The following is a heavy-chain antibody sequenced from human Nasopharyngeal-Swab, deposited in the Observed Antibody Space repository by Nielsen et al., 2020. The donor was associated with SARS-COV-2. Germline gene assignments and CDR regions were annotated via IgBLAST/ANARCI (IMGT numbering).Heavy chain of an antibody. CDR2: IYPGDSDT. CDR3: ARHVGYSSSWYPDY. Sequence: GESLKISCKGSGYTFTNYWIGWVRLMSGKGLEWMGIIYPGDSDTTYSPSFQGQVTISADKSISTAYLQWSSLKASDTAMYYCARHVGYSSSWYPDYWGQGTLVTVSS. CDR1: GYTFTNYW. V-gene: IGHV5-51*01. J-gene: IGHJ4*02. D-gene: IGHD6-13*01.